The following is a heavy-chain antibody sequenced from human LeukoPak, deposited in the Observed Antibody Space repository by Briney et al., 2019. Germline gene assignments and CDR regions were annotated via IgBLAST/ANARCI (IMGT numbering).Heavy chain of an antibody. Sequence: PGGSLGLSCAASGFTFSSYAMSWVRQAPGKGLEWVSAISGSGGSTYYADSVKGRFTISRDNSKNTLYLQMNSLRAEDTAVYYCAKVSWYNWNDGYFDYWGQGTLVTVSS. CDR2: ISGSGGST. CDR1: GFTFSSYA. CDR3: AKVSWYNWNDGYFDY. V-gene: IGHV3-23*01. J-gene: IGHJ4*02. D-gene: IGHD1-1*01.